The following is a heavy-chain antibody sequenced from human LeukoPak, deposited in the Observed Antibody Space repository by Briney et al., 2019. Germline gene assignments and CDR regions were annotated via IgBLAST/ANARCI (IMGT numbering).Heavy chain of an antibody. Sequence: SETLSLTCTVSGGSISSYYWSWIRQPPGKGLEWIGYIYYSGSTNYNPSLKSRVTMSVDTSKNQFYLRLNSVTAADTAVYYCARLLGNYADYWGQGALVTVSS. J-gene: IGHJ4*02. CDR1: GGSISSYY. CDR3: ARLLGNYADY. V-gene: IGHV4-59*08. D-gene: IGHD3-16*01. CDR2: IYYSGST.